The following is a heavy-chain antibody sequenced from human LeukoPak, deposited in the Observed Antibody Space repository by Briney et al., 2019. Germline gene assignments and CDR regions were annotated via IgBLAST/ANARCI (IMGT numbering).Heavy chain of an antibody. V-gene: IGHV3-7*01. Sequence: GGSLRLSCAASGFVFSNYWMSWVRQAPGKGLEWVANIKPDGTEKYYVDSLKGRFTISRDNTKNSLYLQMSSLGVEDTAVYYCARGFGRPWGQGTLVTVSS. CDR3: ARGFGRP. D-gene: IGHD3-10*01. CDR2: IKPDGTEK. J-gene: IGHJ5*02. CDR1: GFVFSNYW.